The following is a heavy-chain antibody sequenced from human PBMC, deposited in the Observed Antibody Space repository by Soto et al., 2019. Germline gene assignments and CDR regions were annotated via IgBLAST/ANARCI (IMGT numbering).Heavy chain of an antibody. D-gene: IGHD5-12*01. Sequence: QVQLVQSGAEVKKPGASVKVSCKVSGYTLTELSMHWVRQAPGKGLEWMGGFDPEDGETICAQKFQGRVTMTEDTSTDTAYMELSSLRSEDTAVYYCATDRAAHDTAQRGYSGYDLNYWGQGTLVTVSS. CDR1: GYTLTELS. J-gene: IGHJ4*02. CDR2: FDPEDGET. V-gene: IGHV1-24*01. CDR3: ATDRAAHDTAQRGYSGYDLNY.